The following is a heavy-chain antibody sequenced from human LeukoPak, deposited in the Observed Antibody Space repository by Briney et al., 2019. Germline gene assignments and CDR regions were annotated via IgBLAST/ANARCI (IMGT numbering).Heavy chain of an antibody. Sequence: SQTLSLTCAISGDSVSSNSAAWNWIRQSPSRGLEWLGRTYYRSKWYSDYAVSVKSRITINPDTSKNQFSLQLNSVTPEDTAVYYCAREGVAARPEENWFDPWGQGTLVTVSS. CDR1: GDSVSSNSAA. J-gene: IGHJ5*02. D-gene: IGHD6-6*01. CDR2: TYYRSKWYS. CDR3: AREGVAARPEENWFDP. V-gene: IGHV6-1*01.